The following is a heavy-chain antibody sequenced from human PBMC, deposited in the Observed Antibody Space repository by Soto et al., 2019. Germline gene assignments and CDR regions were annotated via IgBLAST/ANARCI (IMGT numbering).Heavy chain of an antibody. Sequence: GGSLRLSCAASGFTFSSYAMHWGRQAPGKGLEWVAVISYDGSNKYYADSVKGRFTISRDNSKNTLYLQMNSLRAEDTAVYYCAREGGGGDYVAEHDAFDIWGQGTMVTVSS. V-gene: IGHV3-30-3*01. CDR3: AREGGGGDYVAEHDAFDI. CDR1: GFTFSSYA. D-gene: IGHD2-21*02. CDR2: ISYDGSNK. J-gene: IGHJ3*02.